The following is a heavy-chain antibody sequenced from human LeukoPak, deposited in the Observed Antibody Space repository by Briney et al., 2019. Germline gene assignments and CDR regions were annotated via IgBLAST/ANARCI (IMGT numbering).Heavy chain of an antibody. V-gene: IGHV3-30-3*01. CDR2: ISYDGSNK. D-gene: IGHD4-17*01. J-gene: IGHJ4*02. Sequence: GGSLRLSCAASGFTFSSYAMHWVRQAPGKGLEWVAVISYDGSNKYYADSVKGRFTISRDNSKNTLYLQMNSLRAEDTGVYYCAREGGVTTVKTFDYWGQGTLVTVFS. CDR1: GFTFSSYA. CDR3: AREGGVTTVKTFDY.